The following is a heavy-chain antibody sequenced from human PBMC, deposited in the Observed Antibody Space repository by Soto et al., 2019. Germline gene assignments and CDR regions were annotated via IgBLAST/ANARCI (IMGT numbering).Heavy chain of an antibody. Sequence: QVQLVESGGGVVQPGRSLRLSCAASEFTFSRHGMHWVRQAPGKGLQWVGVIWSDGSNEVYADSVKGRFIISRDNSKNHVDLQMNGLRAEDTAVYYCARERTFGDNKHNYMDVWGTGITVTVSS. CDR2: IWSDGSNE. J-gene: IGHJ6*03. D-gene: IGHD3-10*01. CDR1: EFTFSRHG. CDR3: ARERTFGDNKHNYMDV. V-gene: IGHV3-33*01.